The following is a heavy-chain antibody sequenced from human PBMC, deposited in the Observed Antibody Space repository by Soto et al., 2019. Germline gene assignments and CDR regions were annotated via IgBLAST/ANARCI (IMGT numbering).Heavy chain of an antibody. D-gene: IGHD2-2*01. CDR1: GFTFGSYA. Sequence: EVQLLESGGGLVQPGGSLRLSCAASGFTFGSYAMNWLRQAPGGGLECVSFISGSARTTYYADSVKGRFTVSRDNSKNTLSRQMNSPSAADTALYFCAKFSRPSYSYYAMDVWGKGTAVTVSS. J-gene: IGHJ6*03. CDR2: ISGSARTT. V-gene: IGHV3-23*01. CDR3: AKFSRPSYSYYAMDV.